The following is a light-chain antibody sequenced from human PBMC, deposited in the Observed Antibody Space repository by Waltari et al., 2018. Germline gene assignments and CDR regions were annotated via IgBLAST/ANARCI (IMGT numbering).Light chain of an antibody. CDR2: EVS. CDR3: TSHAGSNNHVV. V-gene: IGLV2-8*01. J-gene: IGLJ2*01. CDR1: SRAVGASTY. Sequence: QSALTQPPSASGSPGQSVTIPCTGTSRAVGASTYVSWYQQHPGKAPKLMIYEVSERPSGVPDRFSGSKSCNTASLTVSGLQAEDEAAYYCTSHAGSNNHVVFGGGTKLTVL.